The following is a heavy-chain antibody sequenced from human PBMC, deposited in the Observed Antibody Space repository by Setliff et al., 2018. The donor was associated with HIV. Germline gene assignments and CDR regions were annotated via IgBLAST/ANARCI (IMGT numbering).Heavy chain of an antibody. D-gene: IGHD5-12*01. V-gene: IGHV1-69*10. J-gene: IGHJ4*02. CDR3: ATLSGYDRDDY. Sequence: SVKVSCKASGGTFNTYDISWVRQAPGQGLEWMGGIIPSFDITNYAQKFRGRVTITADKSTSTAYMELSSLRSEDTAVYYCATLSGYDRDDYWGQGTLVTVSS. CDR1: GGTFNTYD. CDR2: IIPSFDIT.